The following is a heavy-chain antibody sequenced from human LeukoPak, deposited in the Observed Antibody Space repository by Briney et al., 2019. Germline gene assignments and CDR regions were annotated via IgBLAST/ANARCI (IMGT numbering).Heavy chain of an antibody. CDR2: INHSGST. Sequence: KASETLSLTCAVYGGSFSGYYWSWIRQPPGKGLEWIGEINHSGSTNYNPSLKSRVTISVDTSKNQFSLKLSSVTAADTAVYYCAREGGYSYGPFDYWGQGTLVTVSS. V-gene: IGHV4-34*01. J-gene: IGHJ4*02. CDR1: GGSFSGYY. CDR3: AREGGYSYGPFDY. D-gene: IGHD5-18*01.